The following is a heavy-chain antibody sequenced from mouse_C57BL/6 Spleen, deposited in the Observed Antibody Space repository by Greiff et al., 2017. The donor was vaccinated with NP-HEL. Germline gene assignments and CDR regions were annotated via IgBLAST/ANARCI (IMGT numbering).Heavy chain of an antibody. CDR3: ARGGYYDYGPLFAY. J-gene: IGHJ3*01. V-gene: IGHV1-55*01. CDR2: IYPGSGST. D-gene: IGHD2-4*01. CDR1: GYTFTSYW. Sequence: QVQLQQSGAELVKPGASVKMSCKASGYTFTSYWITWVKQRPGQGLEWIGDIYPGSGSTNYNEKFKSKATLTVDTSSSTAYMQLSSLTSEDSAVYYCARGGYYDYGPLFAYWGQGTLVTVSA.